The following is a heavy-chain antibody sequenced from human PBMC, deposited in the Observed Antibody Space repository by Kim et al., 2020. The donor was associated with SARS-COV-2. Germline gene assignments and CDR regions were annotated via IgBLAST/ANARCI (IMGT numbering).Heavy chain of an antibody. V-gene: IGHV3-72*01. CDR2: TRNKANSYTT. D-gene: IGHD3-22*01. J-gene: IGHJ3*02. CDR1: GFTFSDHY. Sequence: GGSLRLSCAASGFTFSDHYMDWVRQAPGKGLEWVGRTRNKANSYTTEYAASVKGRFTISRDDSKNSLYLQMNSLKTEDTAVYYCARRGYYYRAFDIWGQGTMVTVSS. CDR3: ARRGYYYRAFDI.